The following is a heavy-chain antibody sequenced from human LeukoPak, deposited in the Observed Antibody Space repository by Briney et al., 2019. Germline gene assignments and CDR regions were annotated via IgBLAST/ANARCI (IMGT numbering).Heavy chain of an antibody. CDR1: GGTFSSYA. J-gene: IGHJ5*02. CDR2: ISPGGGST. Sequence: GASVKVSCKASGGTFSSYAISWVRQAPGQGLEWMGMISPGGGSTQYAQKFQGRVTMTRDMSTGTFYMDLSSLRSEDTGVYYCARDKGSGSYVWFDPWGQGSLVTVSS. V-gene: IGHV1-46*01. D-gene: IGHD3-10*01. CDR3: ARDKGSGSYVWFDP.